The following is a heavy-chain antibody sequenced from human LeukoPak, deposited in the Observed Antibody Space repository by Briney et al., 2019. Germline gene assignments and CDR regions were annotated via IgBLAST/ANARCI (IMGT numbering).Heavy chain of an antibody. Sequence: SETLSLTCAVSGGSISSGGYSWSWIRQPPGNGLEWIGYIYHSGSTYYNPSLKSRVTISVDRSKNQFSLKLSSVTAADTAVYYCARETVGATLDYWGQGTLVTVSS. CDR3: ARETVGATLDY. V-gene: IGHV4-30-2*01. CDR1: GGSISSGGYS. J-gene: IGHJ4*02. CDR2: IYHSGST. D-gene: IGHD1-26*01.